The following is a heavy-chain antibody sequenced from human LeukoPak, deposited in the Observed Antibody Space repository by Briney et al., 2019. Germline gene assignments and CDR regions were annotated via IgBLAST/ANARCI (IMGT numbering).Heavy chain of an antibody. V-gene: IGHV3-23*01. Sequence: GGSLRLSCAASGFTFSSYAMSWVRQAPGKGLEWVSAISGSGGSTYYADSVKGRFTISRDNSKNTLYLQMNSLRAEDTAVYYCAKGGDFWSGRGGCFDYWGQGTLVTVSS. D-gene: IGHD3-3*01. CDR1: GFTFSSYA. CDR3: AKGGDFWSGRGGCFDY. J-gene: IGHJ4*02. CDR2: ISGSGGST.